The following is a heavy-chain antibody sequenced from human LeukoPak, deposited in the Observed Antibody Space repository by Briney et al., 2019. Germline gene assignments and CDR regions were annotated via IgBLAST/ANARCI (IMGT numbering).Heavy chain of an antibody. J-gene: IGHJ6*03. D-gene: IGHD1-26*01. CDR3: ASERPPNAYSGSQYYMDV. Sequence: ASVKVSCKASGYTFTSYYMHWVRQAPGQGLEWMGIINPSGGSTSYAQKFQGRVTMTRDTSTSTVYMELSSLRSEDTAVYYCASERPPNAYSGSQYYMDVWGKGTTVTVS. CDR2: INPSGGST. V-gene: IGHV1-46*01. CDR1: GYTFTSYY.